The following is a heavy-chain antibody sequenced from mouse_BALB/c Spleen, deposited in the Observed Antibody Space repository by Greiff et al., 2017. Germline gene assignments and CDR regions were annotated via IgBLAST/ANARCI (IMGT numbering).Heavy chain of an antibody. CDR1: GFSLTGYG. CDR3: ARAYYRYYFDD. J-gene: IGHJ2*01. CDR2: IWGDGST. Sequence: QVQLKESGPGLVAPSQSLSITCTVSGFSLTGYGVNWVRQPPGKGLEWLGMIWGDGSTDYNSALKSRLTISKDNSKSQVFLKMNSLQTDDTARYYYARAYYRYYFDDWGQGTTLTVSS. V-gene: IGHV2-6-7*01. D-gene: IGHD2-14*01.